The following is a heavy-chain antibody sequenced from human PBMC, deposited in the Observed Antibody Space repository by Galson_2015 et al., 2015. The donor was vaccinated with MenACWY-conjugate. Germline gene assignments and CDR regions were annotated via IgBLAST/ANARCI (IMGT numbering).Heavy chain of an antibody. CDR1: GFTFSSYA. Sequence: SLRLSCATSGFTFSSYAMSWVRQAPGKGLQWVSAITGSGDGTYYADSVKGRFTISRDNSQNTVFLQTNTLGADDTAIYYCAKEKAGAGVGAFDIWGQGTTVTVSS. CDR3: AKEKAGAGVGAFDI. J-gene: IGHJ3*02. D-gene: IGHD2-8*01. V-gene: IGHV3-23*01. CDR2: ITGSGDGT.